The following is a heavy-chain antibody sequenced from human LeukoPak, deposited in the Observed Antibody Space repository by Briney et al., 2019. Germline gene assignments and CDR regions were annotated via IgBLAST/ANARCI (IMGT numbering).Heavy chain of an antibody. CDR2: VSGRDDST. J-gene: IGHJ4*02. CDR3: AKWGDYDILTGYYDSDY. Sequence: GGSLRLSCADSGFTFSNYAMSWVRQAPGKGLEWVSAVSGRDDSTYYADSVKGRFTISRDNSKNTVYLQMNSLRAEDTAVYYCAKWGDYDILTGYYDSDYWGQGTLVTVSS. V-gene: IGHV3-23*01. D-gene: IGHD3-9*01. CDR1: GFTFSNYA.